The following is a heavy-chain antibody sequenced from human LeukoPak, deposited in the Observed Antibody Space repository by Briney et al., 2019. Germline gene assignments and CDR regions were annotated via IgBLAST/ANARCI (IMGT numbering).Heavy chain of an antibody. CDR3: AKGGSGYFADL. CDR2: ISNDGGGT. Sequence: EGSLRLSCAASGFIFNNYGLIWVRQAPGKGPQWVSAISNDGGGTTYADFVKGRFTISRDNSKNTLFPHMNSLRAEDTALYYCAKGGSGYFADLWGQGTLVTVSS. V-gene: IGHV3-23*01. CDR1: GFIFNNYG. D-gene: IGHD3-22*01. J-gene: IGHJ5*02.